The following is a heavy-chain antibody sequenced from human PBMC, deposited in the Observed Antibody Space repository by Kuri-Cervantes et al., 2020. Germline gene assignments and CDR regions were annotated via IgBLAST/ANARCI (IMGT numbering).Heavy chain of an antibody. CDR3: ARVPGYCSGGSCYRLYYYYGMDV. J-gene: IGHJ6*02. V-gene: IGHV3-30*03. CDR1: GFSFSSYG. CDR2: ISYDGGNK. Sequence: GGSLRLSCAASGFSFSSYGMHWVRQAPGKGLEWVAVISYDGGNKYYADSLKGRFTISRDNSKNTLYLQMNSLRAEDTAVYYCARVPGYCSGGSCYRLYYYYGMDVWGQGTTVTVSS. D-gene: IGHD2-15*01.